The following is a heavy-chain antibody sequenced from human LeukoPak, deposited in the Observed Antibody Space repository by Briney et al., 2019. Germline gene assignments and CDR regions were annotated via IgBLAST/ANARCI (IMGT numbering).Heavy chain of an antibody. CDR3: AREPGLARSTFFDY. CDR2: ISAFNGNT. CDR1: GYIFTSYG. Sequence: ASVKVSCKASGYIFTSYGVSWVRQAPGQGLEWMGWISAFNGNTNYAQKFRGRVTMTTEASTGTAYMELRSLRSDDTAFYYCAREPGLARSTFFDYWGQRTLVTVST. V-gene: IGHV1-18*01. D-gene: IGHD3-16*01. J-gene: IGHJ4*02.